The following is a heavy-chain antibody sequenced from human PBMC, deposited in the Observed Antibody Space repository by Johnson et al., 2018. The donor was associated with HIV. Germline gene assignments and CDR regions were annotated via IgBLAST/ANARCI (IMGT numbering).Heavy chain of an antibody. CDR3: ARVTNDAFDI. J-gene: IGHJ3*02. CDR2: IYSGDTT. V-gene: IGHV3-66*01. CDR1: GFTVSTNY. Sequence: VQLVESGGGLVQPGGSLRLSCAASGFTVSTNYMSWIRQAPGKGLEWVSVIYSGDTTYYPGSVKGRFTISRENAKNSLYLQMNSLRAGDTAVYYCARVTNDAFDIWGQGTMVTVSS.